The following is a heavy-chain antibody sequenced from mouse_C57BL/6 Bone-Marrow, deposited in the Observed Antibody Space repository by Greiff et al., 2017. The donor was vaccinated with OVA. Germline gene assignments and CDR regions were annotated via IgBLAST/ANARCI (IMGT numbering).Heavy chain of an antibody. Sequence: EVQLQQSGPELVKPGASVKIPCKASGYTFTDYNMDWVKQSHGKSLEWIGDINPNNGGTIYNQKFKGKATLTVDKSSSTAYMELRSLTSEDTAVYYCARNYSSPSYFDVWGTGTTVTVSS. CDR1: GYTFTDYN. J-gene: IGHJ1*03. CDR3: ARNYSSPSYFDV. D-gene: IGHD2-5*01. V-gene: IGHV1-18*01. CDR2: INPNNGGT.